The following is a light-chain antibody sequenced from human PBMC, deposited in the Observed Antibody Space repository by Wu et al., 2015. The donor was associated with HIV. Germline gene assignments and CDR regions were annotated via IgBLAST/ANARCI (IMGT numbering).Light chain of an antibody. CDR2: DAS. Sequence: EIVLTQSPATLSLSPGERATLSCRASQSVSGSLAWFQQKPGQAPRLLIYDASNRATGIPARFSGSGSGTDFTLTISSLEPEDFAVYYCQQRISWPLTFGGGTKVEIK. CDR3: QQRISWPLT. V-gene: IGKV3-11*01. J-gene: IGKJ4*01. CDR1: QSVSGS.